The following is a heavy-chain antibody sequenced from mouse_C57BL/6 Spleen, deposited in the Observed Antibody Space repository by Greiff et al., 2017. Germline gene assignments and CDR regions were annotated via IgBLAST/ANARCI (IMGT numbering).Heavy chain of an antibody. CDR1: GYTFTSYW. CDR2: IDPNSGGT. D-gene: IGHD2-4*01. Sequence: QVQLKQSGAELVKPGASVKLSCKASGYTFTSYWMHWVKPRPGRGLEWIGRIDPNSGGTKYNEKFKSKATRTGDKPSSTAYMQLSSLTSEDSAVDYCARERGYDYGYAMDYWGQGTSVTVSS. J-gene: IGHJ4*01. CDR3: ARERGYDYGYAMDY. V-gene: IGHV1-72*01.